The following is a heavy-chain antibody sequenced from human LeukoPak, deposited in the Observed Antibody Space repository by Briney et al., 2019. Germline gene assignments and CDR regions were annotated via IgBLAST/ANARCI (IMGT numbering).Heavy chain of an antibody. Sequence: PGRSLRLSCAASGFTFSSYAMSWVRQAPGKGLEWVSSVSGSGGSTYYADSVKGRFTISRDNSKNIVSLQMNNLRAEDTAVYYCARGRGLGVVSPYFDYWGQGTLVTVSS. V-gene: IGHV3-23*01. CDR1: GFTFSSYA. D-gene: IGHD3-3*01. CDR2: VSGSGGST. J-gene: IGHJ4*02. CDR3: ARGRGLGVVSPYFDY.